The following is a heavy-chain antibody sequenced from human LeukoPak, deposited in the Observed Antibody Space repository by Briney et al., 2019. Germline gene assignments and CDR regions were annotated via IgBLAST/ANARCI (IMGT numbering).Heavy chain of an antibody. CDR1: GYTFTGYY. CDR2: INPNSGGT. Sequence: ASVEVSCKASGYTFTGYYMHWVRQASGQGLEWMGWINPNSGGTDYAQKFQGRVTMTRDTSISTAYMELNRLRSDDTAVYYCASRDGPQGGFDYWGQGTLVTVSS. CDR3: ASRDGPQGGFDY. V-gene: IGHV1-2*02. J-gene: IGHJ4*02. D-gene: IGHD5-24*01.